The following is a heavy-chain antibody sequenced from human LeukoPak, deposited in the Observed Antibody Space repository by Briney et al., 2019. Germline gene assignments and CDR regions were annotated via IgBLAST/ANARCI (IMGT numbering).Heavy chain of an antibody. D-gene: IGHD6-13*01. J-gene: IGHJ4*02. Sequence: GASVKVSCKASGGTFSSYAISWVRQAPGQGLEWMGGIIPIFGTANYAQKFQGRVTITADKSTSTAYMELSSLRSEDTAVYYCARVIFRRQQLDRGGYYFDYWGQGTLVTVSS. CDR1: GGTFSSYA. CDR3: ARVIFRRQQLDRGGYYFDY. CDR2: IIPIFGTA. V-gene: IGHV1-69*06.